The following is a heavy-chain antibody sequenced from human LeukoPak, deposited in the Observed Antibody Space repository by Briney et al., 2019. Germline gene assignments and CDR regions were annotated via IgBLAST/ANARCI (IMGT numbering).Heavy chain of an antibody. J-gene: IGHJ3*02. CDR1: GYTFTGYY. CDR2: INPNSGGT. CDR3: ATPLWFRELFRPDDAFDI. Sequence: GASVTVSCKASGYTFTGYYMHWVRQAPGQGLEWMGWINPNSGGTNYAQKFQGRVTMTRDTSISTAYMELSRLRSGDTAVYYCATPLWFRELFRPDDAFDIWGQGTMVTVSS. V-gene: IGHV1-2*02. D-gene: IGHD3-10*01.